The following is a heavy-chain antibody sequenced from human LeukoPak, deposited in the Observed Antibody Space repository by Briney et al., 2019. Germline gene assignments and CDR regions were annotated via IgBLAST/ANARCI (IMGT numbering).Heavy chain of an antibody. D-gene: IGHD6-19*01. J-gene: IGHJ6*02. CDR3: AKIKDSAMAIYYYGMDV. Sequence: GGSLRLSCAASGFTLSSYAMNWVRQAPGKRLEWVSGISGNGGSTYYADSVKGRFTISRDSSKNTLYLQMNSLRAEDTAVYYCAKIKDSAMAIYYYGMDVWGQGTTVTVSS. V-gene: IGHV3-23*01. CDR1: GFTLSSYA. CDR2: ISGNGGST.